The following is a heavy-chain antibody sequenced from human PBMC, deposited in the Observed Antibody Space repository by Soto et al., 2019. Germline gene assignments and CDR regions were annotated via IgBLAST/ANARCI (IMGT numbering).Heavy chain of an antibody. Sequence: SETLSLTCTVSGGSISRSSYYWGWIRQPPGKGLEWIGSIYYSGSTYYNPSLKSRVTISVDTSKNQFSLKLSSVTAADTAVYYCARLFVGIRYAFDIWGQGTMVTVSS. CDR1: GGSISRSSYY. CDR3: ARLFVGIRYAFDI. J-gene: IGHJ3*02. CDR2: IYYSGST. V-gene: IGHV4-39*01. D-gene: IGHD1-26*01.